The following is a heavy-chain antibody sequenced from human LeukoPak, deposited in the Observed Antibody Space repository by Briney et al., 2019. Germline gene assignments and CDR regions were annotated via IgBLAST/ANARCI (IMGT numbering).Heavy chain of an antibody. J-gene: IGHJ4*02. CDR1: GGSISSSSYY. D-gene: IGHD4-11*01. CDR3: ARDHDYTFHY. V-gene: IGHV3-7*01. Sequence: ETLSLTCTVSGGSISSSSYYWGWIRQAPGKGLEWVANIKEDGSEKYYVDSVKGRLTISRDNAKNSLYLQMNSLRAEDTAVYYCARDHDYTFHYWGQGTLVTVSS. CDR2: IKEDGSEK.